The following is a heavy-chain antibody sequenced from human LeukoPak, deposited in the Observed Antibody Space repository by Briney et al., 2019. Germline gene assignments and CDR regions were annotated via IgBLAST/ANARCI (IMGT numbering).Heavy chain of an antibody. CDR3: ARSRLGGGDAFDI. Sequence: PGGSLRLSCAASGFTFSDYYMSWICQAPGKGLEWVSYISNSGTTIYYADSVKGRFTISRDNAKNSMYLQMNSLRVEDTAVYYCARSRLGGGDAFDIWGQGTMVTVSS. V-gene: IGHV3-11*01. J-gene: IGHJ3*02. CDR2: ISNSGTTI. CDR1: GFTFSDYY. D-gene: IGHD2-15*01.